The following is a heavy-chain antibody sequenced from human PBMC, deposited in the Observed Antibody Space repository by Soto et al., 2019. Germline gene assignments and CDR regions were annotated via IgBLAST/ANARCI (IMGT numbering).Heavy chain of an antibody. CDR1: GFTFGDYA. CDR3: ARGGVRQVLVRDYYTMDV. J-gene: IGHJ6*02. D-gene: IGHD1-20*01. V-gene: IGHV3-30-3*01. Sequence: GGSLRLSCLASGFTFGDYAMHWVRQAPGKGLEWVAPISYHGYKIYYADSVKGRFTISRDNSKSTLYLQMNNLREEDTAVYYCARGGVRQVLVRDYYTMDVWGQGTTVTVSS. CDR2: ISYHGYKI.